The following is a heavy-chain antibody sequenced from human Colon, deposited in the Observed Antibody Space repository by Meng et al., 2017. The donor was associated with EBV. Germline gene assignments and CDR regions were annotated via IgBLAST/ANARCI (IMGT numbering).Heavy chain of an antibody. CDR1: GDTVNSSVFY. D-gene: IGHD2-21*01. V-gene: IGHV4-30-4*01. CDR2: IYLHRST. Sequence: LREPGPGLCDYSSYRSLSCPVSGDTVNSSVFYWIGLPPPPGQVLKWIGYIYLHRSTYYSPYLKSPLNISIDTSKNQFSLRLFSVTAADTAVYYCGRGGESFRFQFWGLGTLVTVYS. CDR3: GRGGESFRFQF. J-gene: IGHJ4*02.